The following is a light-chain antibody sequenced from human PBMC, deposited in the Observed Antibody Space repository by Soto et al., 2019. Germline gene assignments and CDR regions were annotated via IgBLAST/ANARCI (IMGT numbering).Light chain of an antibody. CDR3: QHYGSSSTLP. J-gene: IGKJ4*01. Sequence: EIVLTQSPGTLSLSPGERATLSCRASQSVSSSELACYQQKPDQAPRLLVYSASSRATGIPDRCRGSGSGTDSTLTISRLEPEDFAVYYCQHYGSSSTLPFGGGTKVEIK. V-gene: IGKV3-20*01. CDR2: SAS. CDR1: QSVSSSE.